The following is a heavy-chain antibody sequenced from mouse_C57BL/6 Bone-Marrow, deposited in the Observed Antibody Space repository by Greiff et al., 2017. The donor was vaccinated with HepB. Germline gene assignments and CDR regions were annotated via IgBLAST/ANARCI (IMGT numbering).Heavy chain of an antibody. CDR2: ISDGGSYT. CDR1: GFTFSSYA. CDR3: ARDRDYYGSSPSYYFDY. V-gene: IGHV5-4*01. J-gene: IGHJ2*01. D-gene: IGHD1-1*01. Sequence: EVKLMESGGGLVKPGGSLKLSCAASGFTFSSYAMSWVRQTPEKRLEWVATISDGGSYTYYPDNVKGRFTISRDNAKNNLYLQMSHLKSEDTAMYYCARDRDYYGSSPSYYFDYWGQGTTLTVSS.